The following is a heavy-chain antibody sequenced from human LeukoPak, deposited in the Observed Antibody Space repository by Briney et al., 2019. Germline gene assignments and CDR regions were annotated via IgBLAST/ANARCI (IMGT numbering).Heavy chain of an antibody. V-gene: IGHV3-21*01. CDR3: ARYNYGGNSVSGGAFDI. J-gene: IGHJ3*02. CDR2: ISSSSSYI. CDR1: GFTFSSYS. D-gene: IGHD4-23*01. Sequence: PGGSLRLSCAASGFTFSSYSMNWVRQAPGKGLEWVSSISSSSSYIYYADSVKGRFTISRDNAKNSLYLQINSLRAEDTAVYYCARYNYGGNSVSGGAFDIWGQGTMVTVSS.